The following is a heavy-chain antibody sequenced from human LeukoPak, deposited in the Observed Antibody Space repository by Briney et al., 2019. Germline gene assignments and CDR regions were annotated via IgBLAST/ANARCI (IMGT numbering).Heavy chain of an antibody. V-gene: IGHV3-30*02. Sequence: GESLRLSCAAAGLTFSSYGMDWVRQAPDRGMGWVAFIGYVGSNKYYAGSVKGRFTISRDNSKNTLYLQVNSLRAEDTAVYYCAKDLIRYPSTLDYWGQGTLVTVSS. D-gene: IGHD1-26*01. CDR1: GLTFSSYG. J-gene: IGHJ4*02. CDR2: IGYVGSNK. CDR3: AKDLIRYPSTLDY.